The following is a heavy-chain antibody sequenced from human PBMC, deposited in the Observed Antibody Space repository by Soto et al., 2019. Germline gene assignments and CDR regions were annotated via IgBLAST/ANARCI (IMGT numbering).Heavy chain of an antibody. D-gene: IGHD3-16*01. CDR3: ARDGGEQCADR. CDR2: IGTAGDT. CDR1: GFTFSSYD. V-gene: IGHV3-13*01. Sequence: GGSLRLSCAASGFTFSSYDMHWVRQATGKGLEWVSAIGTAGDTYYPGSVKGRFTISRENAKNSLYLQMNSLRAEDTAVYYCARDGGEQCADRWGQGTLVTVSS. J-gene: IGHJ4*02.